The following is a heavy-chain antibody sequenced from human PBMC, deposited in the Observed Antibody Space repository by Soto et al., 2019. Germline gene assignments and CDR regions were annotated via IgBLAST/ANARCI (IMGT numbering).Heavy chain of an antibody. CDR3: VRAANYGDY. J-gene: IGHJ4*02. CDR2: INNDGSGT. V-gene: IGHV3-74*01. Sequence: EVQLVESGGDLVQPGGSLRLSCAASGFAFSGYWMHWVRQAPGKGLVWVSRINNDGSGTGYADSVKGRFTISRDNARNTLYLQMTSLRAEDTAVYYCVRAANYGDYWGRGTLVTVSS. D-gene: IGHD3-16*01. CDR1: GFAFSGYW.